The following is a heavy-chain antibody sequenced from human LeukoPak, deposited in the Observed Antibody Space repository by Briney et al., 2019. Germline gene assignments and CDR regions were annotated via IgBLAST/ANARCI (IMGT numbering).Heavy chain of an antibody. CDR3: AKDPLRYFDWSYGMDV. CDR1: GFTFSSYG. Sequence: GGSLRLSCAASGFTFSSYGMHWVRQAPGKGLEWVAVISYDGSNKYYADSVKGRFTTSRDNSKNTLYLQMNSLRAEDTAVYYCAKDPLRYFDWSYGMDVWGKGTTVTVSS. CDR2: ISYDGSNK. V-gene: IGHV3-30*18. D-gene: IGHD3-9*01. J-gene: IGHJ6*04.